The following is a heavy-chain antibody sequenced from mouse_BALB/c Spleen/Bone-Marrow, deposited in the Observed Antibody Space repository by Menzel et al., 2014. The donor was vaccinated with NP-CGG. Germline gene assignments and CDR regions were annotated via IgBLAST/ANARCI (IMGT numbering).Heavy chain of an antibody. D-gene: IGHD2-4*01. CDR2: INPYNGDT. Sequence: VQLQQPGPELVKPGASVKISCKASGYSFTGYFMNWVMQSHGKSLEWIGRINPYNGDTFYNQKFKGKATLTVDKSSSTAHMELRRLATEDSAVYYCARSGDYEGFAYWGQGTLVTVSA. CDR1: GYSFTGYF. CDR3: ARSGDYEGFAY. J-gene: IGHJ3*01. V-gene: IGHV1-20*02.